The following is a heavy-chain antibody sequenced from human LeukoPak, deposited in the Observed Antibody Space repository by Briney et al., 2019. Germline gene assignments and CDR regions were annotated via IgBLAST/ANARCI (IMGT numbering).Heavy chain of an antibody. D-gene: IGHD2/OR15-2a*01. J-gene: IGHJ4*02. CDR3: AREDITFWDHRRYFDY. Sequence: PSQTLSLTCTVSGGSISSGDYYWSWIRQPPGKGLEWIGYIYYSGSTYYNPSLKSRVTISVDTSKNQFSLKLSSVTAADTAVYYCAREDITFWDHRRYFDYWGQGTLVTVSS. V-gene: IGHV4-30-4*08. CDR2: IYYSGST. CDR1: GGSISSGDYY.